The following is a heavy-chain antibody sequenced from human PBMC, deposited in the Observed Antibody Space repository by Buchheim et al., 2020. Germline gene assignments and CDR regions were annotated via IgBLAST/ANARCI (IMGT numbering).Heavy chain of an antibody. Sequence: EVQLVESGGVVVQPGGSLRLSCAASGFTFDDYTMHWVRQAPGKGLEWVSLISWDGGSTYYADSVKGRFTISRDNAKNSLYLQMNSLRAEDTAVYYCARDRLGLDIVLVVYGGMDVWGQGTT. V-gene: IGHV3-43*01. J-gene: IGHJ6*02. CDR2: ISWDGGST. D-gene: IGHD2-8*02. CDR1: GFTFDDYT. CDR3: ARDRLGLDIVLVVYGGMDV.